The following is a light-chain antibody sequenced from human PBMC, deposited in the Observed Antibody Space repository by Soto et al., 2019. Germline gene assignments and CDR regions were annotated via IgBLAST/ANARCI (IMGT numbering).Light chain of an antibody. Sequence: IGMTQSPATLSVSPGEGATLSCRASQTIYSKVAWYQHSPGQPPSLLIYRASSRATGIPARFSGSGSGTEFTLTINSLQSEDFAVYYCQQYQNLWTFGQGTKVDIK. CDR1: QTIYSK. CDR3: QQYQNLWT. V-gene: IGKV3-15*01. J-gene: IGKJ1*01. CDR2: RAS.